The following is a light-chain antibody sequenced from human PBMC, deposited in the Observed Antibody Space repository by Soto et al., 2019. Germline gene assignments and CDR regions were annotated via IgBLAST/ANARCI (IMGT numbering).Light chain of an antibody. CDR3: QQYYTTPQT. Sequence: DIVMTQSPDSLAVSLGERATINCKSSQSVLYSSNNKNYLAWYQQKPGQPPKLLIYWASTRESGVPDRFSGGGSGTDFALTISSLQAEDVAVYYCQQYYTTPQTFCQGTKVEIK. J-gene: IGKJ1*01. CDR2: WAS. V-gene: IGKV4-1*01. CDR1: QSVLYSSNNKNY.